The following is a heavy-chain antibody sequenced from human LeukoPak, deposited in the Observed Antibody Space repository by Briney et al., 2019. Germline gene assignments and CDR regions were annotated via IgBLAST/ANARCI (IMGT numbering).Heavy chain of an antibody. CDR3: ARGRFYSDTSGYSGLDY. CDR1: GYTFINYY. D-gene: IGHD3-22*01. J-gene: IGHJ4*02. CDR2: INPSGGSA. V-gene: IGHV1-46*01. Sequence: ASVKVSCKASGYTFINYYLHWVRQAPGQGLEWMGIINPSGGSASYAQKFQGRITMTSDTSTSTVYMELSSLTSEDTAVYYCARGRFYSDTSGYSGLDYWGQGTLVTVSS.